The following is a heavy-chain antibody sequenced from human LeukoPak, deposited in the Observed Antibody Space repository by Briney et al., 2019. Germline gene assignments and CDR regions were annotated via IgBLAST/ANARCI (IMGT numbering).Heavy chain of an antibody. CDR2: IDPSDSYT. D-gene: IGHD3-22*01. J-gene: IGHJ4*02. CDR3: ARDDSSGYDY. V-gene: IGHV5-10-1*01. Sequence: GESLRISCKGSGYKFNAYWIAWVRQMPGKGLEWMGRIDPSDSYTNYSPSFQGHVTISTDKSISTAYLQWSSLKASDTAMYYCARDDSSGYDYWGQGTLVTVSS. CDR1: GYKFNAYW.